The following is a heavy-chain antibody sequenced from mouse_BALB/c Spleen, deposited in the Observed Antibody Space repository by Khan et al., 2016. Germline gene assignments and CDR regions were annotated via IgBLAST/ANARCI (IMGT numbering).Heavy chain of an antibody. D-gene: IGHD2-4*01. CDR1: GFNIKDTY. CDR3: ATSPFDYDARFAY. V-gene: IGHV14-3*02. J-gene: IGHJ3*01. CDR2: IDPANGNT. Sequence: VRLQQSGAELVKPGASVKLSCTASGFNIKDTYMHWVKQRPEQGLEWIGRIDPANGNTKYDPKFQGKATITEDTSSNTAYLQLSSLTSEDTAVXYCATSPFDYDARFAYWVQGTLVTVSA.